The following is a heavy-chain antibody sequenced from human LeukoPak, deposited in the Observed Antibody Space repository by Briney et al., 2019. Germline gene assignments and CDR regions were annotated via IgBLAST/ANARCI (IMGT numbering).Heavy chain of an antibody. CDR3: ARELGIAVAGNYFDY. CDR2: IYYSGST. Sequence: SETLSLTCTVSGGSISSSSYYWGWIRQPPGKGLEWIGSIYYSGSTYYNPSLKSRVTISVDTSKNQFSLKLSSVTAADTAVYYCARELGIAVAGNYFDYWGQGTLVTVSS. V-gene: IGHV4-39*07. CDR1: GGSISSSSYY. D-gene: IGHD6-19*01. J-gene: IGHJ4*02.